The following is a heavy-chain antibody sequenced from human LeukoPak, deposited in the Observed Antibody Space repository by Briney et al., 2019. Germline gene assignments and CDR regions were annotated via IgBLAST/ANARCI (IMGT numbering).Heavy chain of an antibody. CDR2: IIPILGIA. J-gene: IGHJ6*02. V-gene: IGHV1-69*04. CDR3: ASGPNAYYYYYGMDV. Sequence: ASVKVSCKASGGTFSSYAISWVRQAPGQGLEWMGRIIPILGIANYAQKFQGRVTITADKSTSTAYMELSSLRSEDTAVYYCASGPNAYYYYYGMDVWGQGTTVTVSS. CDR1: GGTFSSYA.